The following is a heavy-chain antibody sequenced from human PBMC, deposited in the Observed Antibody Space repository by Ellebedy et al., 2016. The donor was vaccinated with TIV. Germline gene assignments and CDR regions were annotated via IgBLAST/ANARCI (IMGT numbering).Heavy chain of an antibody. CDR1: GYTFTSYA. D-gene: IGHD3-22*01. V-gene: IGHV1-3*01. CDR3: ARGGMIVEGFDY. J-gene: IGHJ4*02. CDR2: INAGNGNT. Sequence: ASVKVSCKASGYTFTSYAMHWVRQAPGQRLEWMGWINAGNGNTKYSQKFQGRVTITRDTSASTAYMELSSLRSEDTAVYYCARGGMIVEGFDYWGQGSLVTVSS.